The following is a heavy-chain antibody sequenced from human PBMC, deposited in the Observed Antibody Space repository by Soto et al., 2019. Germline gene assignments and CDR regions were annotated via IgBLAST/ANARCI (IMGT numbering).Heavy chain of an antibody. D-gene: IGHD4-17*01. V-gene: IGHV4-61*01. Sequence: QVQLQESGPGLVKPSETLSLTCTVSGGSVSSGSYYWSWIRQPPGKGLEWIGYIYYSGSTNYNPSLKSRVTISLDTSTTQFSLRLSSVTAADTAVYYCASSRGDYVHFDYWGQGTLVTVSS. J-gene: IGHJ4*02. CDR2: IYYSGST. CDR3: ASSRGDYVHFDY. CDR1: GGSVSSGSYY.